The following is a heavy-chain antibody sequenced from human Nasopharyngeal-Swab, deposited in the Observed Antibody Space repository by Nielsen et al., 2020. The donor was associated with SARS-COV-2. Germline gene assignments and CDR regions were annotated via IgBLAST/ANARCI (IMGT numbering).Heavy chain of an antibody. D-gene: IGHD1-26*01. V-gene: IGHV4-31*02. CDR2: IYYSGST. CDR3: ARVGGGSYYFDY. J-gene: IGHJ4*02. Sequence: WIRQPPGKGLEWIGYIYYSGSTYYNPSLKSRVTISVDTSKNQFSLKLSSVTAADTAVYYCARVGGGSYYFDYWGQGTLGTVSS.